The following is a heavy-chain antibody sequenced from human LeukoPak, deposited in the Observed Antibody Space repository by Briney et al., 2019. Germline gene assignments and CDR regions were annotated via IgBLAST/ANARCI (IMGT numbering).Heavy chain of an antibody. CDR2: ISSGTNYI. J-gene: IGHJ4*02. D-gene: IGHD3-10*01. CDR1: GFTFSSYY. CDR3: AREGRSNSGGFDY. Sequence: PGGSLRLSCAASGFTFSSYYMNWVRQAPGKGLEWISSISSGTNYIYYADSLKGRFTISRDNAENSLYLQMKSLRVEDTAVYYCAREGRSNSGGFDYWGQGTLVTVSS. V-gene: IGHV3-21*01.